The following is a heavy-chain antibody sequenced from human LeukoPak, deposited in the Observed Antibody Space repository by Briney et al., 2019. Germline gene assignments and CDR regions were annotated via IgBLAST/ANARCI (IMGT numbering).Heavy chain of an antibody. CDR3: AREIITIPTGAFDI. CDR1: GGSFSGYY. Sequence: SETLSLTCAVYGGSFSGYYWSWIRQPAGKGLEWIGRIYTSGSTNYNPSLKSRVTMSVDTSKNQFSLKLSSVTAADTAVYYCAREIITIPTGAFDIWGQGTMVTVSS. J-gene: IGHJ3*02. D-gene: IGHD3-10*01. V-gene: IGHV4-4*07. CDR2: IYTSGST.